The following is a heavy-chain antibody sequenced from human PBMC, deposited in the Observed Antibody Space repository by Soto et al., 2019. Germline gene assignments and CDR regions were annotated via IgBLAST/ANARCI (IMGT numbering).Heavy chain of an antibody. J-gene: IGHJ3*02. CDR2: IYYSGST. CDR3: ARTQGMVRGKIDAFDI. Sequence: QLQLQESGPGLVKPSETLSLTCTVSGGSISSSSYYWCWIRQPPGKGLEWIGSIYYSGSTYYNPSLKSRVTISVDTSKNQFSLKLSSVTAADTAVYYCARTQGMVRGKIDAFDIWGQGTMVTVSS. CDR1: GGSISSSSYY. D-gene: IGHD3-10*01. V-gene: IGHV4-39*01.